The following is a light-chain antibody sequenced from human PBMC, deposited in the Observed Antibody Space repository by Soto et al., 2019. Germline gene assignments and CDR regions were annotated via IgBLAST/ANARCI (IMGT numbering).Light chain of an antibody. Sequence: EIVLTQSPAILSMSPGERATISCRASQSVNSYFAWYQQKPGKAPRLLIYDASNKATGVPARFSGSESGKDFSLTISSLEPEDFAVYYCQQRRYWPVTFGQGTKVDNK. V-gene: IGKV3-11*01. CDR1: QSVNSY. J-gene: IGKJ1*01. CDR3: QQRRYWPVT. CDR2: DAS.